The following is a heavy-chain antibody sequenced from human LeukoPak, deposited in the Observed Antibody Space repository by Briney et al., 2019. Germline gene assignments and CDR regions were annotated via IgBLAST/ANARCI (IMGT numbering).Heavy chain of an antibody. CDR1: GGSFSGYY. CDR2: INHSGST. Sequence: SETLSLTCAVYGGSFSGYYWSWIRQPPGKGLEWIGEINHSGSTNYNPSLKSRVTISVDTSKNQLSLKLSSVTAADTAVYYCARGPAGWFDPWGQGTLVTVSS. J-gene: IGHJ5*02. V-gene: IGHV4-34*01. CDR3: ARGPAGWFDP.